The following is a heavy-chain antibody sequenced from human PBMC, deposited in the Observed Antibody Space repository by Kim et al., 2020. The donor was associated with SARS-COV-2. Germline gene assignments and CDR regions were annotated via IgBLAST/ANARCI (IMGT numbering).Heavy chain of an antibody. J-gene: IGHJ4*02. CDR2: INPYSGTT. D-gene: IGHD3-16*01. V-gene: IGHV1-2*02. CDR1: GYTFTGHY. Sequence: ASVKVSCKTSGYTFTGHYIHWMRQAPGQGLEWMAGINPYSGTTNFAQRFQGRVTMTRDTSISTAYMELSSLTSDDTALYYCARGGRQRFGYWGQGTQVT. CDR3: ARGGRQRFGY.